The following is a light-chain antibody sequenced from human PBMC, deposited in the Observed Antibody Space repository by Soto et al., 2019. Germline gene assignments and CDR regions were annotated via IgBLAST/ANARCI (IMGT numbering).Light chain of an antibody. J-gene: IGKJ1*01. CDR2: GAS. CDR3: QQYDSTPPT. CDR1: QRVNINY. V-gene: IGKV3-20*01. Sequence: PGDRPTLSCRASQRVNINYLAWYQRKPGQAPRLLIYGASNRATDIPYRISASGSGTDFTLTITRLEAEDFAVYYWQQYDSTPPTFGQGTKVEVK.